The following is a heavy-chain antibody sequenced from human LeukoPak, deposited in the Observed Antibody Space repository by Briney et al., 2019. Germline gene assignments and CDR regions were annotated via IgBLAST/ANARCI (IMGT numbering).Heavy chain of an antibody. V-gene: IGHV3-53*01. CDR3: ARAGSGWYREQGYFDY. D-gene: IGHD6-19*01. Sequence: GGSLRLSCAASGLSVSSNFITWVRQAPGKGPERVSVIYSDGTTYYADSLKGRFTTSRDTSKNTVFLQMSSLRDEDTAVYYCARAGSGWYREQGYFDYWGQGTLVTVSS. CDR2: IYSDGTT. J-gene: IGHJ4*02. CDR1: GLSVSSNF.